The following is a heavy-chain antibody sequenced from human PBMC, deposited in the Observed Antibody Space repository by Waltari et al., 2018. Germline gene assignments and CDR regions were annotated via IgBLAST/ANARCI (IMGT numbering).Heavy chain of an antibody. V-gene: IGHV4-34*01. Sequence: VQLQQWGAGLLKPSETLSLTCAVYGGSFRGYYWGWIRQPPGKGLEWIGEINHSGSTNYNPSLKSRVTISVDTSKNQFSLKLSSVTAADTAVYYCASFRTSRDYWGQGTLVTVSS. CDR2: INHSGST. CDR1: GGSFRGYY. CDR3: ASFRTSRDY. J-gene: IGHJ4*02.